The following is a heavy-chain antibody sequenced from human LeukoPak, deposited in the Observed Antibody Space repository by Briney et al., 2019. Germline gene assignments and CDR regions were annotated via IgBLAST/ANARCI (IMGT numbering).Heavy chain of an antibody. Sequence: QPGGSLRLSCAASGFTVSSNYMSWVRQAPGKGLEWVSVIYNGGSTYYADSVKGRFTISRDNSKNTLYLQMNSLRAEDTAVYYCARDLDCSGGSCYSYWGQGTLVTVSS. J-gene: IGHJ4*02. D-gene: IGHD2-15*01. CDR3: ARDLDCSGGSCYSY. CDR1: GFTVSSNY. V-gene: IGHV3-66*02. CDR2: IYNGGST.